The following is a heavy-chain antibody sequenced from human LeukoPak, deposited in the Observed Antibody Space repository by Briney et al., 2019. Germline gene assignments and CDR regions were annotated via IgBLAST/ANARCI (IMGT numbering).Heavy chain of an antibody. Sequence: SETLSLTCTVSGGSISSYYWSWIRQPPGKGLEWIGYFYYSGSTNYNPSLKSRVTISVDTSKNQFSLKLSSVTAADTAVYYCARERGAYSSSWYGGYYFDYWGQGTLVTVSS. CDR2: FYYSGST. D-gene: IGHD6-13*01. V-gene: IGHV4-59*01. CDR1: GGSISSYY. J-gene: IGHJ4*02. CDR3: ARERGAYSSSWYGGYYFDY.